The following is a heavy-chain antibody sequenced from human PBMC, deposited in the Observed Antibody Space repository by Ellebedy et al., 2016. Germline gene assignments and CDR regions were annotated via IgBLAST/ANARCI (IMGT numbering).Heavy chain of an antibody. CDR3: RQGHYADL. CDR1: GFTFRNFF. CDR2: MRGDGAKT. Sequence: GGSLRLXCVASGFTFRNFFMGWVRQAPGKGLEWVSTMRGDGAKTHLADSVKGRFTISRDSSKNSVYLRMNNLRVEDTAVYYCRQGHYADLWGQGTLVTVSS. D-gene: IGHD4-17*01. J-gene: IGHJ4*02. V-gene: IGHV3-23*01.